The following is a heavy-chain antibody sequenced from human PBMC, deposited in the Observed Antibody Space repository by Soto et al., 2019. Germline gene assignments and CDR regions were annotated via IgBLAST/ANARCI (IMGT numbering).Heavy chain of an antibody. CDR1: GGTFSSYA. CDR3: ARDREMATKIYYYYYGMDV. Sequence: SVKVSCKVSGGTFSSYAISWVRQAPGQGLEWMGGIIPIFGTANYAQKFQGRVTITADESTSTAYMELSSLRSEDTAVYYCARDREMATKIYYYYYGMDVRGQGTTVTVSS. CDR2: IIPIFGTA. J-gene: IGHJ6*02. D-gene: IGHD5-12*01. V-gene: IGHV1-69*13.